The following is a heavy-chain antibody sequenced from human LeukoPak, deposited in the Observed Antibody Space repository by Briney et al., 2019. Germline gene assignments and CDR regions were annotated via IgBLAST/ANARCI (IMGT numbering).Heavy chain of an antibody. J-gene: IGHJ4*02. CDR3: ASRRESRYYFDY. V-gene: IGHV3-23*01. CDR1: GFTFSSYA. CDR2: ISGSGGST. Sequence: GGSLRLSCAASGFTFSSYAMSWVRQAPGKGLEWVSAISGSGGSTYYADSVKGRFTISRDNSKNTLYLQMNSLRAEDTAVYYCASRRESRYYFDYWGRGTLVTVSS. D-gene: IGHD3-10*01.